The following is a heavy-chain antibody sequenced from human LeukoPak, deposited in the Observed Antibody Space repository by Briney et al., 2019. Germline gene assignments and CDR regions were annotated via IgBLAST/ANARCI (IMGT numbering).Heavy chain of an antibody. D-gene: IGHD2-2*02. Sequence: PSVTLSLTCTVSGYSISSGYYWGWIRQPPGKGLEWIGSIYHSGSTYYNPSLKSRVTISVDTSKNQFSLKLSSVTAADTAVYYCARVVGVPAAIYTVFDYWGQGTLVTVSS. J-gene: IGHJ4*02. V-gene: IGHV4-38-2*02. CDR2: IYHSGST. CDR3: ARVVGVPAAIYTVFDY. CDR1: GYSISSGYY.